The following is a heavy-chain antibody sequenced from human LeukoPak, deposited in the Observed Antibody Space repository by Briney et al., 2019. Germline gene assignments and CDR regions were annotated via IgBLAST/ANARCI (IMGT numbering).Heavy chain of an antibody. CDR3: ARGGFTMIVVDY. Sequence: ASVKVSCKASGYXLTSYYIHWVRQAPGQGLEWMGIINPSGGSTSYAQKFQGRVTMTRGTSTSTVYMELSSLRSEDTAVYHCARGGFTMIVVDYWGQGTLVTVSS. CDR2: INPSGGST. J-gene: IGHJ4*02. CDR1: GYXLTSYY. V-gene: IGHV1-46*01. D-gene: IGHD3-22*01.